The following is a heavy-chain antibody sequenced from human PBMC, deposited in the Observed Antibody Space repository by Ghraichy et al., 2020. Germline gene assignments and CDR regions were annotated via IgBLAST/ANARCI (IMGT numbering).Heavy chain of an antibody. D-gene: IGHD5-24*01. CDR1: GGSISSYY. Sequence: SETLSLTCTVSGGSISSYYWSWIRQPPGKGLEWIGYIYYSGSTNYNPSLKSRVTISVDTSKNQFSLKLSSVTAADTAVYYCARGRDGYNYGYWGQGTLVTVSS. J-gene: IGHJ4*02. CDR3: ARGRDGYNYGY. CDR2: IYYSGST. V-gene: IGHV4-59*01.